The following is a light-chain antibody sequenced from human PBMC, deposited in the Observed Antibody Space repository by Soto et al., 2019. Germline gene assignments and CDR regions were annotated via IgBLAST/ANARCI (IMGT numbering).Light chain of an antibody. CDR3: QQYDSYPWT. CDR1: QRISSW. J-gene: IGKJ1*01. Sequence: DIQMTQSPSSLSASVGDRVTITCRASQRISSWLAWYQQKPGKAPKFLIYDGSTLESGVPARFSGSGSGTEFTLTISSLQPDDFGTYFCQQYDSYPWTFGQGTKVDNK. CDR2: DGS. V-gene: IGKV1-5*01.